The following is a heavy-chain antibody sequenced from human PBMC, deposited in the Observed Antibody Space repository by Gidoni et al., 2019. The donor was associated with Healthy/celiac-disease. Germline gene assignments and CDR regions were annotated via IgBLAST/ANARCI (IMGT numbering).Heavy chain of an antibody. V-gene: IGHV3-72*01. CDR2: TRNKANSYTT. J-gene: IGHJ5*02. CDR1: GFTFSAHY. CDR3: ARARTSGYDFSS. Sequence: EVQLVESGGGLVQPGGSLRLSCAASGFTFSAHYMDWVRQAPGKGLEWVGRTRNKANSYTTEYAASVKGRFTISRDDSKNSLYLQMNSLKTEDTAVYYCARARTSGYDFSSWGQGTLVTVSS. D-gene: IGHD5-12*01.